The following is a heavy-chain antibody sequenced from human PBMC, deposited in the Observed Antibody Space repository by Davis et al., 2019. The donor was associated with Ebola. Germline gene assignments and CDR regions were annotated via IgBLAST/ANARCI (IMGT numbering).Heavy chain of an antibody. Sequence: SETLSLTCTVSGGSISSGGYYWSWIRQHPGKGLEWIGYIYYSGSTYYNPSLKSRVTISVDTSKNQFSLKLSSVTAADTAVYYCAGFRITESTSLRYYYMDVWGKGTTVTVSS. CDR2: IYYSGST. V-gene: IGHV4-31*03. J-gene: IGHJ6*03. CDR1: GGSISSGGYY. CDR3: AGFRITESTSLRYYYMDV. D-gene: IGHD1-7*01.